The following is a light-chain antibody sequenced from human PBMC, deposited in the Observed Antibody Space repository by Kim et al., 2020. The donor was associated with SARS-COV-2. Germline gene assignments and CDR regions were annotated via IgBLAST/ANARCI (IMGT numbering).Light chain of an antibody. CDR2: AAS. CDR1: QGISNY. J-gene: IGKJ4*01. CDR3: QKYNSAPRLT. Sequence: ASVGDRVTITCRASQGISNYLAWYQQKPGKVPKLLIYAASTLQSGVPSRFSGSGPGTDFTLTISSLQPEDVATYYCQKYNSAPRLTFGGGTKLEI. V-gene: IGKV1-27*01.